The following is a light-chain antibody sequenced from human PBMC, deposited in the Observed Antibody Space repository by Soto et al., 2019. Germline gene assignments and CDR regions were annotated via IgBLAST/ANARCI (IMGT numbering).Light chain of an antibody. Sequence: EIVMTQSPATLSVSPGERATLSCRASQSVSSNLAWYQQKPGQAPRLLIYGASTRATGIPARFSGSGSGTEFTLTISSLQSEDFVVYYCQQYGGSPLSFGGGTRVEIK. CDR1: QSVSSN. CDR2: GAS. V-gene: IGKV3-15*01. J-gene: IGKJ4*01. CDR3: QQYGGSPLS.